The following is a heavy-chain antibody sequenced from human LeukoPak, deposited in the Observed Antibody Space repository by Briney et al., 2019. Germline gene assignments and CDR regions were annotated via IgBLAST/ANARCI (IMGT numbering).Heavy chain of an antibody. Sequence: GRSLRLSCAASGFTFSSYGMHWVRQAPGKGLEWVAVIWYDGSNKYYADSVKGRFTISRDNSKNTLYLQMNSLRAEDTAVYYCARDGDYYDSTYYFDYWGQATLVTVSS. V-gene: IGHV3-33*01. J-gene: IGHJ4*02. CDR3: ARDGDYYDSTYYFDY. CDR2: IWYDGSNK. CDR1: GFTFSSYG. D-gene: IGHD3-22*01.